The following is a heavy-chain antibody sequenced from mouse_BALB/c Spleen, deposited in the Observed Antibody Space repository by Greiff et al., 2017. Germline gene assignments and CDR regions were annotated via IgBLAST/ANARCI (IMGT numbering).Heavy chain of an antibody. CDR1: GFTFSSYA. CDR3: ARGYGQDFDY. V-gene: IGHV5-6-5*01. Sequence: EVHLVESGGGLVKPGGSLKLSCAASGFTFSSYAMSWVRQTPEKRLEWVASISSGGSTYYPDSVKGRFTISRDNARNILYLQMSSLRSEDTAMYYCARGYGQDFDYWGQGTTLTVSS. D-gene: IGHD1-2*01. J-gene: IGHJ2*01. CDR2: ISSGGST.